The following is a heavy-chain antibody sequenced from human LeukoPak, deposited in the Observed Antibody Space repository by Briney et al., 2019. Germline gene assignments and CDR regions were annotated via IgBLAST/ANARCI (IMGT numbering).Heavy chain of an antibody. Sequence: PSAPLPLSCTSSGGSIGGDYWSWIRPPAGEGLEWIANIHDSGSTDYNPSLRSRVTISVDTSKNQFSLRLTSVTAADPAVYYCARRGDSVGDMQAFDVWGQGTTVTVSS. J-gene: IGHJ3*01. V-gene: IGHV4-59*08. D-gene: IGHD2-21*01. CDR2: IHDSGST. CDR3: ARRGDSVGDMQAFDV. CDR1: GGSIGGDY.